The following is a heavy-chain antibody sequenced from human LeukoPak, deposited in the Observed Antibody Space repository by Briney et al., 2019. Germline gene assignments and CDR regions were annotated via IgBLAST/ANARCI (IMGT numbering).Heavy chain of an antibody. V-gene: IGHV1-2*02. D-gene: IGHD2-2*01. CDR2: INPNSGGT. Sequence: ASVKVSCKASEYTFTGCYMHWVRQDPAQGLEWMGWINPNSGGTNYAQKFQGRVTMTRDTSISTAYMELSRLRSDDTAVYYCARVVTPRYCSSPSCYWKGWFDPWGQGTLVTVSS. CDR1: EYTFTGCY. J-gene: IGHJ5*02. CDR3: ARVVTPRYCSSPSCYWKGWFDP.